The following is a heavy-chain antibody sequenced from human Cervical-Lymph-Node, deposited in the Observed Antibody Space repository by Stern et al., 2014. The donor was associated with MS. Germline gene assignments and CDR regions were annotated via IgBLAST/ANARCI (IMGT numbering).Heavy chain of an antibody. Sequence: VQLVESGAEVKKPGSSVKVSCKASGGISWVRQAPGQGLEWMGGVIPFVGTSNYAQKFQGRVTITADTATNTAYLELNSLRVDDTAGYYCARGGGDNWFDPWGQGTLVTVSS. V-gene: IGHV1-69*06. CDR1: GG. CDR3: ARGGGDNWFDP. J-gene: IGHJ5*02. CDR2: VIPFVGTS. D-gene: IGHD3-16*01.